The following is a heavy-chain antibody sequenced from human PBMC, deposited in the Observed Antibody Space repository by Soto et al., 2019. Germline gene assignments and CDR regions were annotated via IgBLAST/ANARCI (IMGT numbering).Heavy chain of an antibody. Sequence: GGSLRLSCAASGFTFSSYGMHWVRQAPGKGLEWVAVISYDGSNKYYAVSVKGRFTISRDNSKNTLYLQMNSLRAEDTAVYYCAKDVFIYGSRSNGYFDYWGQGTMVTVSS. D-gene: IGHD3-10*01. CDR2: ISYDGSNK. J-gene: IGHJ4*02. V-gene: IGHV3-30*18. CDR1: GFTFSSYG. CDR3: AKDVFIYGSRSNGYFDY.